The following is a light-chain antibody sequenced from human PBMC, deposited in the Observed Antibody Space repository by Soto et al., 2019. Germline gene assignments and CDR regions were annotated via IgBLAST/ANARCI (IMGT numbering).Light chain of an antibody. J-gene: IGLJ2*01. CDR2: DVN. Sequence: QSALTQPRSVSGSPGQSVTISCTGTSSDVGGYNYVSWYQQHPGKAPKLMIYDVNKRPSGVPDRFSGSKSGNTASLTISGLQDEDDADYYCCSYAGSYTVVFGGGTKLTVL. V-gene: IGLV2-11*01. CDR1: SSDVGGYNY. CDR3: CSYAGSYTVV.